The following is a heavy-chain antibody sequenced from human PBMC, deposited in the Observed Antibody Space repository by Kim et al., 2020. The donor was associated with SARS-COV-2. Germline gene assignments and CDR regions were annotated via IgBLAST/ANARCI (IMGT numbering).Heavy chain of an antibody. Sequence: SETLSLTCTVSGGSISSGGYYWSWIRQHPGKGLEWIGYIYYSGSTYYYPSLKSRVTISVDTSKNQFSLKLSSVTAAAPAVYYCARVRVVVPAARNWFDP. CDR3: ARVRVVVPAARNWFDP. V-gene: IGHV4-31*03. CDR2: IYYSGST. J-gene: IGHJ5*02. CDR1: GGSISSGGYY. D-gene: IGHD2-2*01.